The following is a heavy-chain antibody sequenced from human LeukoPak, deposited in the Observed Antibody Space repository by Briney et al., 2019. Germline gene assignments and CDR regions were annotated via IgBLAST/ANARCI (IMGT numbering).Heavy chain of an antibody. CDR1: GGSISSDY. J-gene: IGHJ4*02. V-gene: IGHV4-59*01. D-gene: IGHD3-22*01. CDR3: ARLSGYSSGHYYSDY. CDR2: IYYRGST. Sequence: SETLSLTCTVSGGSISSDYWSWIRQPPGKGLEWIGYIYYRGSTNYNPSLKSRVTISVDTSKNQFSLKLSSVTAADAAVYYCARLSGYSSGHYYSDYWGQGTLVTVSS.